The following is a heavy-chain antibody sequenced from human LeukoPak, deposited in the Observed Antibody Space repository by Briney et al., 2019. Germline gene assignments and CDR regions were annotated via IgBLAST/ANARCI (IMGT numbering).Heavy chain of an antibody. D-gene: IGHD5-18*01. CDR2: MSGSGGST. CDR3: ARGRGQGPSYGPDY. J-gene: IGHJ4*02. Sequence: SGGSLRLACAASGFTFSNYVMHWVRQAPGKGLEYVSAMSGSGGSTYYADSVKGRFTISRDNSKNMLYLQMGSLRAEDMAAYYCARGRGQGPSYGPDYWGQGTLVTVSS. V-gene: IGHV3-64*02. CDR1: GFTFSNYV.